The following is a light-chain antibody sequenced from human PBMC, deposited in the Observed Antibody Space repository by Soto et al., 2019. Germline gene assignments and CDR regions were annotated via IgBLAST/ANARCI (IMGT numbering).Light chain of an antibody. CDR2: DAS. J-gene: IGKJ4*01. CDR3: QQYDNPPSLT. Sequence: DIQMTQSPSSLSASVGDRVTITCQASQDISNYLNWYQQKPGKAPKLLIYDASNLETGVPSRFSGSGSWTDFTFTISSLQPEDIATYYCQQYDNPPSLTFGGGTKVEIK. V-gene: IGKV1-33*01. CDR1: QDISNY.